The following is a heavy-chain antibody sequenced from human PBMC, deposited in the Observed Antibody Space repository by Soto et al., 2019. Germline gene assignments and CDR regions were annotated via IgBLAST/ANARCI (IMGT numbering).Heavy chain of an antibody. Sequence: SETLSVTCTVAGGSISSGDYYRSWISQHPGKGLEWIGYIYYSGSTYYNPSLKSRVTISVDTSKNQFSLKLSSVTAADTAVYYCARYCGGDCPLVYWGQGTLVTVS. D-gene: IGHD2-21*02. CDR1: GGSISSGDYY. V-gene: IGHV4-31*03. CDR2: IYYSGST. CDR3: ARYCGGDCPLVY. J-gene: IGHJ4*02.